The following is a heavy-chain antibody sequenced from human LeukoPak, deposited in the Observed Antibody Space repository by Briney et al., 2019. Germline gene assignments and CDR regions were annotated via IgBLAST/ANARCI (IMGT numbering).Heavy chain of an antibody. D-gene: IGHD4-17*01. CDR1: GFTFSSYG. V-gene: IGHV3-30*18. Sequence: GRSLRLSCAASGFTFSSYGMHWVRQAPGKGLEWVAVISYDGSNKYYADSVKGRFTISRDNSKNTLYLQMNSLRAEDTAVYYCVKAQDDYGDYRADYGMDVWGQGTTVTVSS. CDR2: ISYDGSNK. CDR3: VKAQDDYGDYRADYGMDV. J-gene: IGHJ6*02.